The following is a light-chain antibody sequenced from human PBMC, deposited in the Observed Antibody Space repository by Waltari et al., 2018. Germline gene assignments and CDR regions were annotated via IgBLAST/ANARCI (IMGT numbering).Light chain of an antibody. CDR2: QAS. V-gene: IGKV1-5*03. CDR3: QQYNDFIWA. CDR1: HSISRW. J-gene: IGKJ1*01. Sequence: DLQMTQSPSTLSASVGDRFTITCRTSHSISRWLAWYQQKPGKAPKLLIHQASSLESGVPSRFSGSGSGTDFTLTINSLQPEDSATYYCQQYNDFIWAFGRGTKVEI.